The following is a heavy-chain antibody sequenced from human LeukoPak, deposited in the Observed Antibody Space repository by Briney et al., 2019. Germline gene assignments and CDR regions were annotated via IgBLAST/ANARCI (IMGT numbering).Heavy chain of an antibody. J-gene: IGHJ2*01. D-gene: IGHD3-9*01. CDR3: AREQLVTRYFDL. Sequence: GGSLRLSCAASGFTVSNNYMTWVRRAPGKGLEWVSIFYSGGGTYYADSVKGRFTISRDNSKNTLYLQMNSLRAEDTAVYFCAREQLVTRYFDLWGRGTLVTVSS. V-gene: IGHV3-66*02. CDR2: FYSGGGT. CDR1: GFTVSNNY.